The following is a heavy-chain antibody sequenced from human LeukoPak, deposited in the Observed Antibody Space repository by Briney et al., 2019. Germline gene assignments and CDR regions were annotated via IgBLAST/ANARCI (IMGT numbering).Heavy chain of an antibody. CDR3: ARLTPYRSSSAYYYYYMDV. Sequence: PWGTLSLTCTVSGGSISSSSYYWGWIPQPPGKGLEWIGSIYYSGSTYYNPSLNSRGTISVDTSKNQFSLKLSSVTAADTAVYYCARLTPYRSSSAYYYYYMDVWGKGTTVTVSS. CDR2: IYYSGST. CDR1: GGSISSSSYY. V-gene: IGHV4-39*01. D-gene: IGHD6-6*01. J-gene: IGHJ6*03.